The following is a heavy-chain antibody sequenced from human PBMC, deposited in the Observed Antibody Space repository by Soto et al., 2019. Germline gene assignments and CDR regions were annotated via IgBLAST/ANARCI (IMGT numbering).Heavy chain of an antibody. V-gene: IGHV2-5*02. D-gene: IGHD3-22*01. CDR2: IYWDDEK. J-gene: IGHJ4*02. Sequence: QITLKESGPTVVKPTQTLTLTCTFSGFSLSTSGVGVGWIRQPPGKALEWLALIYWDDEKRYSPSLKNRLTTTNNTHKNKAVVTMTNRDPVDTAAYYCARGDGTGYYPFWGQGTLVTVSS. CDR1: GFSLSTSGVG. CDR3: ARGDGTGYYPF.